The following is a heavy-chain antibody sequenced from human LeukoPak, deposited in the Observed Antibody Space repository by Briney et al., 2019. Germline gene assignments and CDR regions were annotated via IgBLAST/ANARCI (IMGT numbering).Heavy chain of an antibody. CDR1: GGSFSGYY. CDR3: ARDALTTVTTGAHYFDY. Sequence: SETLSLTCAVYGGSFSGYYWSWIRQPPGKGLEWIGEINHSGSTNYNPSLKSRVTISVDTSKNQFSLKLSSVTAADTAVYYCARDALTTVTTGAHYFDYWGQGTLVTASS. J-gene: IGHJ4*02. D-gene: IGHD4-17*01. V-gene: IGHV4-34*01. CDR2: INHSGST.